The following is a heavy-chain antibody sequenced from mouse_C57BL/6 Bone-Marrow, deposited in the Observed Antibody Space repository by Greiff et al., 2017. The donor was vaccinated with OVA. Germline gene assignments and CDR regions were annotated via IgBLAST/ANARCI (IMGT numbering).Heavy chain of an antibody. CDR1: GFTFSSYG. J-gene: IGHJ2*01. D-gene: IGHD1-1*01. V-gene: IGHV5-6*01. CDR2: ISSGGSYT. CDR3: ARDDYGSSYGY. Sequence: EVKLMESGGDLVKPGGSLKLSCAASGFTFSSYGMSWVRQTPDKRLEWVATISSGGSYTYYPDSVKGRFTISRDNAKNTLYLQMSSLKSEDTAMYYCARDDYGSSYGYWGQGTTLPVSS.